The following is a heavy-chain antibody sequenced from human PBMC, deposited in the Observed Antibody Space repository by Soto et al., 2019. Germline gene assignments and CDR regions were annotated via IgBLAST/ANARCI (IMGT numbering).Heavy chain of an antibody. V-gene: IGHV3-7*01. CDR2: IKQDGSEK. Sequence: GSLRLSFAASGFAFSSYWMSWVRQAPGKGLEWVANIKQDGSEKYYVDSVKGRFTISRDNAKNSLYLQMNSLRAEDTAVYYCARLLLWFGTHDAFDIWGQGTMVTVSS. D-gene: IGHD3-10*01. J-gene: IGHJ3*02. CDR1: GFAFSSYW. CDR3: ARLLLWFGTHDAFDI.